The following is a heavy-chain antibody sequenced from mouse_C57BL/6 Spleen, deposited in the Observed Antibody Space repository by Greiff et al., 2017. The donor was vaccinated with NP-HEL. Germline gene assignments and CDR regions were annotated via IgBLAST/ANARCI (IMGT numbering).Heavy chain of an antibody. J-gene: IGHJ3*01. Sequence: EVKLQESGPGLVKPSQSLSLTCSVTGYSITSGYYWNWIRQFPGNKLEWMGYISYDGSNNYNPSLKNRISITRDTSKNQFFLKLNSVTTEDTATYYCARENYAYWGQGTLVTVSA. CDR1: GYSITSGYY. D-gene: IGHD2-1*01. CDR2: ISYDGSN. CDR3: ARENYAY. V-gene: IGHV3-6*01.